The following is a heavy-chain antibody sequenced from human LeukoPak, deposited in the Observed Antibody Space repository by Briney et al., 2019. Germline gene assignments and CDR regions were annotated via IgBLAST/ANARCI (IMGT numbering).Heavy chain of an antibody. V-gene: IGHV4-4*07. CDR3: ARDRGIGIVESRVAFDL. CDR1: GASITSFD. CDR2: IYSNEHT. D-gene: IGHD3-22*01. J-gene: IGHJ3*01. Sequence: PSETLSLTCSVSGASITSFDWSWVRQPAGKGLEWIGRIYSNEHTYSNPSLRGRVTISVDKSRNLVSLRLSSVAAADTGVYYCARDRGIGIVESRVAFDLWGQGTMVTVSS.